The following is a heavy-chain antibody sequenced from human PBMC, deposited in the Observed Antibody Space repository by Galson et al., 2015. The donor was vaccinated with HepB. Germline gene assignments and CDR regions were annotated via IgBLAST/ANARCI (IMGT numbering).Heavy chain of an antibody. J-gene: IGHJ6*02. D-gene: IGHD3-10*01. CDR1: GYTFTSYG. V-gene: IGHV1-18*01. CDR2: ISAYNGNT. Sequence: SVKVSCKASGYTFTSYGISWVRQAPGQGLEWMGWISAYNGNTNYAQKLQGRVTMTTDTSTSTAYMELRSLRSDDTAVYYCAREGDRIHYYGSGRVMDVWGQGTTVTVSS. CDR3: AREGDRIHYYGSGRVMDV.